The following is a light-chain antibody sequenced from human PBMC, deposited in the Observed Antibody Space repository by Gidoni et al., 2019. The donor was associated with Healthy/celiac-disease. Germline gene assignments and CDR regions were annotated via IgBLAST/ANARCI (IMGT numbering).Light chain of an antibody. Sequence: SYALPQLPSVSVSPGKTASITCSGDKLGDKYACWYQQKPGPSPVLVIYQDSKRPPGIPEPFSGSNSGNTATLTISGTQAMDEADYYCQAWDSSTVVFGGGTKLTVL. CDR3: QAWDSSTVV. V-gene: IGLV3-1*01. CDR2: QDS. CDR1: KLGDKY. J-gene: IGLJ2*01.